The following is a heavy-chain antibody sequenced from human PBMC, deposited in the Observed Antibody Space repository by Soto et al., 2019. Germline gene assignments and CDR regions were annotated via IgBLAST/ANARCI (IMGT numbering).Heavy chain of an antibody. Sequence: LRLSCEGSGFNFSNYAMHWVRQAPGKGLEWVAVISYDGSNKYYADSVKGRFTISRDNSKNTLYLQMNSLRAEDTAVYYCARDRELQPEYYFDYWGQGTLVTVSS. D-gene: IGHD1-7*01. J-gene: IGHJ4*02. CDR3: ARDRELQPEYYFDY. CDR1: GFNFSNYA. V-gene: IGHV3-30-3*01. CDR2: ISYDGSNK.